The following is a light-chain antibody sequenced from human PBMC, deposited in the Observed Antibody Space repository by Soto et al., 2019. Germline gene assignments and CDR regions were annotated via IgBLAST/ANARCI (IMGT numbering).Light chain of an antibody. CDR3: SSYTSSSTPV. V-gene: IGLV2-14*01. Sequence: QSAVTQPASVSGSPGQAITISCTGTSSDVGGYNYVSWYQQYPGKAPKLMIYEVSNRPSGVSNRFSGSKSGNTASLTISGLQAEDEADYYCSSYTSSSTPVFGTGTKVTV. CDR1: SSDVGGYNY. CDR2: EVS. J-gene: IGLJ1*01.